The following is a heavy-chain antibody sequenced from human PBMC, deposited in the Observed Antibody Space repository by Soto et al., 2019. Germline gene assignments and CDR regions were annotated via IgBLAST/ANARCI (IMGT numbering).Heavy chain of an antibody. CDR1: GYNFGSHG. J-gene: IGHJ4*02. V-gene: IGHV3-33*01. CDR2: VWYDGSKE. Sequence: QVQLVESGGGVVQPGRSLRLSCAGSGYNFGSHGIHWVCRAPGKGLEWLAVVWYDGSKEYYADSVKGRFTVSKDNSINTAYLQINSLRGDDTAVYYCARTIGYRPDHWGQGTLVTVSS. CDR3: ARTIGYRPDH. D-gene: IGHD3-16*02.